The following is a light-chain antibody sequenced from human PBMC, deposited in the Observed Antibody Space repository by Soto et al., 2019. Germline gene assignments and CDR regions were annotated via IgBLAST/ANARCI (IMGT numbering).Light chain of an antibody. Sequence: GMTRSPTTLSVSPGERAPLSCRASHSVNNKIAWYYQKPAGPPSRIMYGGSTRSAAGPARLISSGACGKVFLTTISRLYHDASAEYYHQQNNWSRTFGQGTKVDIK. J-gene: IGKJ1*01. CDR2: GGS. CDR3: HQQNNWSRT. V-gene: IGKV3-15*01. CDR1: HSVNNK.